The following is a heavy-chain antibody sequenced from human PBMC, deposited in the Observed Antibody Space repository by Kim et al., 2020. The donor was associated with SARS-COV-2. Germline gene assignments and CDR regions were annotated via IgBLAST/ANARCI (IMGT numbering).Heavy chain of an antibody. CDR3: AREVTWDYGSGIEPLYAFDI. J-gene: IGHJ3*02. Sequence: ASVKVSCKASGYTFTSYAMHWVRQAPGQRLEWMGWINAGNGNTKYSQKFQGRVTITRDTSASTAYMELSSLRSEDTAVYYCAREVTWDYGSGIEPLYAFDIWGQGTMVTVSS. CDR2: INAGNGNT. V-gene: IGHV1-3*01. CDR1: GYTFTSYA. D-gene: IGHD3-10*01.